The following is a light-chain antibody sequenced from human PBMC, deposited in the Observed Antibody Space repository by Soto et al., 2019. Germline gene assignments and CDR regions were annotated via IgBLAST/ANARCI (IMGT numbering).Light chain of an antibody. CDR1: SSNIGAGYD. CDR2: GNS. V-gene: IGLV1-40*01. J-gene: IGLJ2*01. CDR3: QSYDSSLSGHVV. Sequence: HSVLTQPPSVSGAPGQRVTISCTGSSSNIGAGYDVHWYQQLPGTAPKLLIYGNSNRPSGVPDRFSGSKSGTSASLAITGLQAEDEADYYCQSYDSSLSGHVVFGGGTKLTVL.